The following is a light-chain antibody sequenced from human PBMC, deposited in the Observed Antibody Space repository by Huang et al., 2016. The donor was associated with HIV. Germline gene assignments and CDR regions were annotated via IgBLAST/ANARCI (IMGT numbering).Light chain of an antibody. V-gene: IGKV3-20*01. J-gene: IGKJ3*01. CDR2: GAS. Sequence: EIVLTQSPGTLSLSPGERATLSCRASQSISSDYVAWYQQKPGQAPRLLIYGASSRAPGIPDRFSGGGSGTDFTRTISRLEPADFAVYYCQQYGSSIFTFGPGTKVDIK. CDR3: QQYGSSIFT. CDR1: QSISSDY.